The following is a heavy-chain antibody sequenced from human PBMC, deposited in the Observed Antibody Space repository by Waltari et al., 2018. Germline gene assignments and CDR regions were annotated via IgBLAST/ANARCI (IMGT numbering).Heavy chain of an antibody. D-gene: IGHD5-12*01. CDR3: AKASIIVATIRYDAFDI. CDR2: INPNSGGT. Sequence: QVQLVQSGAEVKKPGASVKVSCKASGYTFTGYYMHWVRQAPGQGLEWMGRINPNSGGTNYAQKFQGRVTMTRDTSISTAYMELSRLRSDDTAVYYCAKASIIVATIRYDAFDIWGQGTMVTVSS. V-gene: IGHV1-2*06. CDR1: GYTFTGYY. J-gene: IGHJ3*02.